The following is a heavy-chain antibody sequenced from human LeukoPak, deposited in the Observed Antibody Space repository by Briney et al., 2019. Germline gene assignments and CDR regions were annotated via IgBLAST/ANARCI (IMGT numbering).Heavy chain of an antibody. CDR3: ARVKTIYDSSGYYPT. CDR2: INPNSGGT. D-gene: IGHD3-22*01. J-gene: IGHJ5*02. Sequence: ASVKVSCKASGYTFTGYYMHWVRQAPGRGLEWMGRINPNSGGTNYAQKFQGRVTMTRDTSISTAYMELSRLRSDDTAVYYCARVKTIYDSSGYYPTWGQGTLVTVSS. V-gene: IGHV1-2*06. CDR1: GYTFTGYY.